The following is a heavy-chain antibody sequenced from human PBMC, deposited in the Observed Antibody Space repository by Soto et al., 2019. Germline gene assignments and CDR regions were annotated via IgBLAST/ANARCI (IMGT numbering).Heavy chain of an antibody. Sequence: SETLSLTCTVSGGSISSGGYYWSWIRQHPGKGLEWIGYIYYSGSTYYNPSLKSRVTISVDTSKKQFSMKLSSVTAADTAVYYCASPGDFWSGYLNYYYYYYMDVWGKGTTVTVSS. D-gene: IGHD3-3*01. V-gene: IGHV4-31*03. CDR1: GGSISSGGYY. CDR3: ASPGDFWSGYLNYYYYYYMDV. J-gene: IGHJ6*03. CDR2: IYYSGST.